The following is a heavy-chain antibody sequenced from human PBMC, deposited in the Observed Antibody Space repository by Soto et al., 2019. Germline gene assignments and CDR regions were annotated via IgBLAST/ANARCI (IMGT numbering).Heavy chain of an antibody. CDR2: ISDTGGST. CDR1: GFTFRTYA. J-gene: IGHJ4*02. D-gene: IGHD6-6*01. V-gene: IGHV3-23*01. CDR3: AKVRWGSIATHSSIES. Sequence: GGSLRLSCAASGFTFRTYAMNWVRQAPGKGLEWVSGISDTGGSTYYGDSVRGRFTFSRDNSKNTLYLHMISVRAEDTAVYFCAKVRWGSIATHSSIESWGPGALVTVSS.